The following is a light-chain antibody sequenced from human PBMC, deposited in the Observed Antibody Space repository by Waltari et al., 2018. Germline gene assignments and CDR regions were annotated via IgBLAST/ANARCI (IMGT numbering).Light chain of an antibody. CDR2: GAS. CDR3: QQRRIWPLP. CDR1: QSVNNY. Sequence: DIVLTQSPASLSFSPGGTATPPCRASQSVNNYLTCYQQKPGQAPRLLIYGASNKPTGVPARFSGSGSRTDFTLTLSTFGPEDFAVYFCQQRRIWPLPFGGGTKVEIK. J-gene: IGKJ4*01. V-gene: IGKV3-11*01.